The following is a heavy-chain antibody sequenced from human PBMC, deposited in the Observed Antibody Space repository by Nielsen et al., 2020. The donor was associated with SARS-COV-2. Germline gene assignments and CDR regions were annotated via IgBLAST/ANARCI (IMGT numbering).Heavy chain of an antibody. V-gene: IGHV3-7*05. D-gene: IGHD5-18*01. CDR3: ARDLWDTAMDPYYFDY. CDR2: IKQAGSEK. J-gene: IGHJ4*02. Sequence: GESLKISCAASGFTFSSYWMSWVRQAPGKGLEWVANIKQAGSEKYYVDSVKGRFTISRDNAKNSLYLQMNSLRAEDTAVYYCARDLWDTAMDPYYFDYWGQGTLVTVSS. CDR1: GFTFSSYW.